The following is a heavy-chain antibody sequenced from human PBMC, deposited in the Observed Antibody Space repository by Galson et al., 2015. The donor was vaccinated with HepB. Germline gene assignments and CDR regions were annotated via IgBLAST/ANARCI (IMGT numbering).Heavy chain of an antibody. J-gene: IGHJ4*03. CDR3: AREVVLPTTGYFDS. V-gene: IGHV3-21*04. D-gene: IGHD2-21*02. CDR1: GLDLGTYS. Sequence: SLRLSCAASGLDLGTYSMDWVRQAPGKGLEWVSSISSTSRYIYYADSVKGRFTISRDNAKNSLFLQMNSLRAEDTAIYYCAREVVLPTTGYFDSWGQGSLVTVSS. CDR2: ISSTSRYI.